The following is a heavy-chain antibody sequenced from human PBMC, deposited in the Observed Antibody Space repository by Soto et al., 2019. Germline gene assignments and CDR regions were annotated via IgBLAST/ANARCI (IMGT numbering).Heavy chain of an antibody. V-gene: IGHV1-3*01. D-gene: IGHD3-16*01. CDR2: INAGNGNT. CDR3: ARDLVGWGRTNGLYGVDG. Sequence: ASVKVSCKASGATFANYAIHWVRQAPGRDFEWMGWINAGNGNTRNSQKFQGRVTFTRDTSATTAHMEVGSLRFEDTAVYYCARDLVGWGRTNGLYGVDGRGQATTVPVSS. CDR1: GATFANYA. J-gene: IGHJ6*02.